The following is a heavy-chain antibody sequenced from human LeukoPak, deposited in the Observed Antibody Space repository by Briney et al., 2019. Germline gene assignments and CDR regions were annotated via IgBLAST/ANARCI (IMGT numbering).Heavy chain of an antibody. CDR2: INSDGITT. CDR1: GFTFSSYW. J-gene: IGHJ5*02. D-gene: IGHD2-2*01. Sequence: PGGSLRLSCAASGFTFSSYWMHWVRHAPGKGMVWVSRINSDGITTSYADSRKAPFTIPRDNAKNTLYLQMNSLRAEDTAVYYCARARISQLLHWFDPWGQGTLVTVSS. CDR3: ARARISQLLHWFDP. V-gene: IGHV3-74*01.